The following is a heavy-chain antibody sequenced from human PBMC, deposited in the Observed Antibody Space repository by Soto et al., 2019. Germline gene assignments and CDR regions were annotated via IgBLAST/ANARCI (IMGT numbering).Heavy chain of an antibody. J-gene: IGHJ6*02. CDR1: GFTFSSYA. D-gene: IGHD3-9*01. CDR2: ISGSGGST. V-gene: IGHV3-23*01. Sequence: PGGSLRLSCAASGFTFSSYAMSWVRQAPGKGLEWVSAISGSGGSTYYADSVKGRFTISRDNSKNTLYLQMNSLRAEDTAVYYCAKAVYYDTLTSLRFYYGMDVWGQGTTVTVSS. CDR3: AKAVYYDTLTSLRFYYGMDV.